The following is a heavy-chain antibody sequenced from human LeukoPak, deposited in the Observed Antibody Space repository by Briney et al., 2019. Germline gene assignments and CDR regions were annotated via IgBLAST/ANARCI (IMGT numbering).Heavy chain of an antibody. Sequence: GRSLRLSCAASGFNFVDYAMHWVRQVPGKGLEWVSGISWNSGRIVYADSVTGRFTISRDNAKDSLYLQMNSLRAEDTAVYYCAKATPGFGEAPGDYWGQGTLVTVSS. CDR1: GFNFVDYA. J-gene: IGHJ4*02. D-gene: IGHD3-10*01. CDR2: ISWNSGRI. V-gene: IGHV3-9*01. CDR3: AKATPGFGEAPGDY.